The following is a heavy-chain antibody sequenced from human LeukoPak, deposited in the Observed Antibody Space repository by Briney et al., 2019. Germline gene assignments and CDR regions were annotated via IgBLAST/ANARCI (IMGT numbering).Heavy chain of an antibody. Sequence: GGSLRLSCADSGFTFSTYWMTWARQAPGKGLEWVANINQDGNDKYYVDSVKGRFTISRDNAKNSLYLQMNSLRVEDTAVYYCARDRSLGCDHWGQGTLVTVSS. D-gene: IGHD1-26*01. CDR1: GFTFSTYW. V-gene: IGHV3-7*03. CDR2: INQDGNDK. J-gene: IGHJ4*02. CDR3: ARDRSLGCDH.